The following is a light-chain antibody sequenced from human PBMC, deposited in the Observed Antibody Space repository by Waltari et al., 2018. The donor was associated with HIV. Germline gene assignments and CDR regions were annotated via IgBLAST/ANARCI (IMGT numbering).Light chain of an antibody. Sequence: QYVLTQPPSASGTPGQRVNISCSGGSSNIGSNPVNWYRQFPGEAPKLLIYTNIQRPSGVPDRFSGSKSGTSASLAISGLQSEDEADFYCAVWDDSLRSVLFGGGTRLTVL. CDR1: SSNIGSNP. CDR2: TNI. CDR3: AVWDDSLRSVL. J-gene: IGLJ3*02. V-gene: IGLV1-44*01.